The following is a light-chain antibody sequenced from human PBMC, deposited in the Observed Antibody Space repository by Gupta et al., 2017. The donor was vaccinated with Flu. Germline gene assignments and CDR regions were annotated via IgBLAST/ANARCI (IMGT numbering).Light chain of an antibody. CDR2: EGS. CDR1: SSDVGSYNL. V-gene: IGLV2-23*01. Sequence: SALTQPAPVSGSPGPSITISCTGTSSDVGSYNLVSWYQQHPGKAPKLMIYEGSKRPAGVSNRFSGSKSGNTASLTISGLQAEDAADYYCCSYAGSSTFVFGGGTKLTVL. CDR3: CSYAGSSTFV. J-gene: IGLJ2*01.